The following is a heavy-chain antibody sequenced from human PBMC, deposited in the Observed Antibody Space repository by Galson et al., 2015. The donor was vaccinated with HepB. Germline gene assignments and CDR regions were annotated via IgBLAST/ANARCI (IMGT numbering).Heavy chain of an antibody. J-gene: IGHJ2*01. Sequence: SLRLSCAASGFTFSDYYMSWIRQAPGKGLEWVSYISSSSSYTNYADSVKGRFTISRDNAKNSLYLQMNSLGAEDTAVYYCASYWQQLDHWYFDLWGRGTLVTVSS. CDR2: ISSSSSYT. CDR3: ASYWQQLDHWYFDL. CDR1: GFTFSDYY. V-gene: IGHV3-11*03. D-gene: IGHD6-13*01.